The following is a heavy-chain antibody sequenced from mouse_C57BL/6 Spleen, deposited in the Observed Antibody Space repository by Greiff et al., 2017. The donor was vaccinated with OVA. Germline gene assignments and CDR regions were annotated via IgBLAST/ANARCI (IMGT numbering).Heavy chain of an antibody. J-gene: IGHJ2*01. CDR3: ARRGQYYFDY. V-gene: IGHV1-54*01. CDR2: INPGSGGT. Sequence: VQLQQSGAELVRPGTSVKVSCKASGYAFTNYLIEWVKQRPGQGLEWIGVINPGSGGTNYNEKFKGKATLTADKSSSTAYMQLSSLTSEDSAVYFCARRGQYYFDYWGQGTTLTVSS. CDR1: GYAFTNYL.